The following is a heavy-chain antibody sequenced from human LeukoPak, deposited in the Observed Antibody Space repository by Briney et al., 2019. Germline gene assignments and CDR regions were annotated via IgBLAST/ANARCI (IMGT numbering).Heavy chain of an antibody. Sequence: GGSLRLSCAASGFTFSSYSMNWVRQAPGKGLEWVSSISSSSSYIYYADSVKGRFTISRDNAKNSLYPQMNSLRAEDTAVYYCARDTAARRPFDYWGQGTLVTVSS. CDR1: GFTFSSYS. CDR3: ARDTAARRPFDY. J-gene: IGHJ4*02. CDR2: ISSSSSYI. V-gene: IGHV3-21*01. D-gene: IGHD6-6*01.